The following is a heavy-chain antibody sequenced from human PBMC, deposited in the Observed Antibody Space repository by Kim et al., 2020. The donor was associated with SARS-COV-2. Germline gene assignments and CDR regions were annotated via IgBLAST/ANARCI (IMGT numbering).Heavy chain of an antibody. D-gene: IGHD2-15*01. Sequence: GGSLRLSCSASGFTFSNYAMHWVRQAPEQGLEYVASICTNGGCTYYADSVKGRFTISRDNSYNTVHLQMNRLRADDTALYYCVKDRVRGGPGNVFDYWG. J-gene: IGHJ4*01. V-gene: IGHV3-64D*08. CDR2: ICTNGGCT. CDR1: GFTFSNYA. CDR3: VKDRVRGGPGNVFDY.